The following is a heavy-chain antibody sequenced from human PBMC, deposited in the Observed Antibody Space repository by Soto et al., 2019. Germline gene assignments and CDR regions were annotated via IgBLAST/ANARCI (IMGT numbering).Heavy chain of an antibody. CDR2: ITSDSSTI. J-gene: IGHJ6*02. V-gene: IGHV3-48*02. CDR1: GFTVSSNY. CDR3: ARVGRGVYGMDV. Sequence: GGSLRLSCAASGFTVSSNYMSWVRQAPGKGLEWVSYITSDSSTISYADSVKGRFTVSRDNAKNSLYLQMNSLRDEDTAVYYCARVGRGVYGMDVWGQGTSVTSP. D-gene: IGHD2-8*01.